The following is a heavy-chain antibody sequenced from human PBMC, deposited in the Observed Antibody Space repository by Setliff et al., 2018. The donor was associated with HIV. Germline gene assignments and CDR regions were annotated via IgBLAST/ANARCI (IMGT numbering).Heavy chain of an antibody. J-gene: IGHJ3*02. CDR2: VYTTGGT. V-gene: IGHV4-61*09. CDR3: AIAPTGVTNAFDI. CDR1: GGSISSGIYY. D-gene: IGHD2-8*02. Sequence: SETLSLTCTVSGGSISSGIYYWIWSRQPAGKGLEWIGHVYTTGGTNYNPSLESRLTISVDTSRNQFSLRLSSVTAADMYVYYCAIAPTGVTNAFDILGPGTMGTVPS.